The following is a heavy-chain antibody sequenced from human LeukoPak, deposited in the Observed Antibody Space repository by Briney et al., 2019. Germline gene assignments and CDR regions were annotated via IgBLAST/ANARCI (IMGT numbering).Heavy chain of an antibody. CDR1: GFALGDYA. Sequence: QPGRSLRLSCTASGFALGDYAMNWFRPAPGKGLEWVGFIRSKGYGGTIEYAASLKGRFSISRDESKRIAYLQMNSLKTEDSALYYCAREDPEAGLFDCWGQGTLVTVSS. CDR3: AREDPEAGLFDC. D-gene: IGHD1-14*01. V-gene: IGHV3-49*03. J-gene: IGHJ4*02. CDR2: IRSKGYGGTI.